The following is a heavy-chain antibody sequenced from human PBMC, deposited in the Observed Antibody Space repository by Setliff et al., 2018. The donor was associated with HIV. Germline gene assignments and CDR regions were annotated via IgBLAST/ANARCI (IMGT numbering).Heavy chain of an antibody. D-gene: IGHD6-19*01. V-gene: IGHV4-39*07. J-gene: IGHJ4*02. CDR1: GGSISNSDFY. CDR3: ARVVPVGGNDY. Sequence: PSETLSLTCTVSGGSISNSDFYWGWIRQSPGKGLEWIGSIYYRGATYYNPTLQSRVTISADTSKNQFYLKLTSVTAADTAMYYCARVVPVGGNDYWGQGTLVTVSS. CDR2: IYYRGAT.